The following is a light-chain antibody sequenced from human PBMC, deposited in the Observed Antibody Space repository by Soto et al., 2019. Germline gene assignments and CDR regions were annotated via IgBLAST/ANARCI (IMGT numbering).Light chain of an antibody. CDR3: MQRMDFPAHT. CDR2: SLS. V-gene: IGKV2-40*01. CDR1: QSLFDSDDGNIY. J-gene: IGKJ2*01. Sequence: DIVMTQTPLSLPVTPGEPASISCRSSQSLFDSDDGNIYLDWYLQKPGQSPLLLMYSLSYRASGVPDRFSGSGSGTDFTLKISGVEAEDVGVYYCMQRMDFPAHTFGQGTKLEI.